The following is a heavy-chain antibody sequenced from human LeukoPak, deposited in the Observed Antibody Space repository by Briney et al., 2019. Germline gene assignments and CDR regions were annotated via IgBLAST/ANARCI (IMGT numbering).Heavy chain of an antibody. D-gene: IGHD5-12*01. Sequence: SETLSLTCTVSGGSINDYYWSWIRQPPGKGLEYIGFIYYSGSTKYNPSLKSRVTISVDTSKNQFSLKLSPVTAADTAVYYCARRSDRGYDFDYWGQGTLVTVSS. CDR3: ARRSDRGYDFDY. V-gene: IGHV4-59*01. CDR2: IYYSGST. CDR1: GGSINDYY. J-gene: IGHJ4*02.